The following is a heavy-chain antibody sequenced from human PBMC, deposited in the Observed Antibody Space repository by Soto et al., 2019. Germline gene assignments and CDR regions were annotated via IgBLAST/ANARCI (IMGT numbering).Heavy chain of an antibody. CDR1: GGSISSSSYY. J-gene: IGHJ4*02. D-gene: IGHD3-10*01. Sequence: SETLSLTCTVSGGSISSSSYYWGWIRQPPGKGLEWIGSIYYSGSTYYNPSLKSRVTISVDTSKNQFSLKLSSVTAADTAVYYCARLPKTMVRGVPTPYFDYWGQGTLVTVSS. CDR2: IYYSGST. CDR3: ARLPKTMVRGVPTPYFDY. V-gene: IGHV4-39*01.